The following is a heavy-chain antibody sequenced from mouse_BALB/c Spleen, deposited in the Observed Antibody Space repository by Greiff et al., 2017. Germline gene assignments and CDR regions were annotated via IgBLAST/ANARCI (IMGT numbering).Heavy chain of an antibody. CDR1: GYTFTDYA. J-gene: IGHJ2*01. Sequence: QVQLKESGAELVRPGVSVKISCKGSGYTFTDYAMHWVKQSHAKSLEWIGVISTYYGDASYNQKFKGKATMTVDKSSSTAYMELARLTSEDSAIYYCARRDSLDYWGQGTTLTVSS. CDR2: ISTYYGDA. V-gene: IGHV1S137*01. CDR3: ARRDSLDY.